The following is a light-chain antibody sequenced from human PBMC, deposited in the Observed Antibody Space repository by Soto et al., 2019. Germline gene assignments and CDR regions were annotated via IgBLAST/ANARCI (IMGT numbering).Light chain of an antibody. Sequence: QSALTQPASVSGSPGQSITISCTGTSGDIGGYNYVSWYQQHPGKAPKLLISEVTNRPSGVSNRFSGSKSGNTASLTISGLQAEDETDYYCFSYTSSGTYVFGTGTKVTVL. CDR3: FSYTSSGTYV. CDR1: SGDIGGYNY. CDR2: EVT. J-gene: IGLJ1*01. V-gene: IGLV2-14*01.